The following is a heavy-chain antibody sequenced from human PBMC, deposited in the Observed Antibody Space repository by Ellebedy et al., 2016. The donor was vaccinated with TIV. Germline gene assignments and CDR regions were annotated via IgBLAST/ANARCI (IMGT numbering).Heavy chain of an antibody. CDR2: IKPNSGGT. CDR3: TRDSGVDAALTP. V-gene: IGHV1-2*02. D-gene: IGHD5/OR15-5a*01. Sequence: AASVKVSCKASGYTFSDYYIHWVRQAPGQGLEWMGWIKPNSGGTFFAQKFQGRVTMTRDTSISTAYMELRSLRSDDTAVYFCTRDSGVDAALTPWGQGTLVTVSS. CDR1: GYTFSDYY. J-gene: IGHJ5*02.